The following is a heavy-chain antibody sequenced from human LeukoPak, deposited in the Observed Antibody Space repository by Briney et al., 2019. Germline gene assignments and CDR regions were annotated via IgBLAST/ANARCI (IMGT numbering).Heavy chain of an antibody. CDR1: GFTFSSYS. V-gene: IGHV3-21*01. CDR3: ARDGVLMVYAIYY. Sequence: GGSLRLSCAASGFTFSSYSMNWVRQAPGKGLEWVSSISSSSSYIYYADSVKGRFTISRDNAKKSLYLQMNSLKAEDTAVYYCARDGVLMVYAIYYWGQGTPVAVSS. CDR2: ISSSSSYI. D-gene: IGHD2-8*01. J-gene: IGHJ4*02.